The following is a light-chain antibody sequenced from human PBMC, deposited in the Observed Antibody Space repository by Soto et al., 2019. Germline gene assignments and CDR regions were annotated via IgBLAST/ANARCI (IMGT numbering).Light chain of an antibody. CDR3: QKYGSSPSK. J-gene: IGKJ5*01. CDR1: QSVSSSY. Sequence: EIVLTQSPGTLSFSPLEIATLSCSSSQSVSSSYLAWYQQKPGQAPRLLIYGASIRATGIPDRFSGSGSGTDFTLTISRLEPEDFAVYCCQKYGSSPSKFGQGTRLEIK. V-gene: IGKV3-20*01. CDR2: GAS.